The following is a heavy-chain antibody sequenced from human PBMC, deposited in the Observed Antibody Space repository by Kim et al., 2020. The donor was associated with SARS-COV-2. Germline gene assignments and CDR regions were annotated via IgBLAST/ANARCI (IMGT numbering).Heavy chain of an antibody. CDR3: ARSKPLTNIGVLYFGY. Sequence: GGSLRLSCAASGFTFSTYTMNWVRQAPGKGLEWVSSLSSTSSYIYYADSVKGRFTISRDNAKNSLYLQMNNLRAEDTAVYYCARSKPLTNIGVLYFGYW. CDR1: GFTFSTYT. V-gene: IGHV3-21*01. J-gene: IGHJ4*01. D-gene: IGHD3-3*01. CDR2: LSSTSSYI.